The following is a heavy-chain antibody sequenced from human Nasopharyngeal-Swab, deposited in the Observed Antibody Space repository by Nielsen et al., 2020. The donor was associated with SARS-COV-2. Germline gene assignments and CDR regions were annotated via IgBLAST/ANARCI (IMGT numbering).Heavy chain of an antibody. CDR1: GFTFSSYG. V-gene: IGHV3-23*01. Sequence: GEPLKISCAASGFTFSSYGMSWVRQAPGKGLEWVSAISGSGGSTYYADSVKGRFTISRDNSKNTLYLQMNSLRAEDTAVYYCAKRRVGAAFDYWGQGTLVTVSS. CDR3: AKRRVGAAFDY. D-gene: IGHD1-26*01. J-gene: IGHJ4*02. CDR2: ISGSGGST.